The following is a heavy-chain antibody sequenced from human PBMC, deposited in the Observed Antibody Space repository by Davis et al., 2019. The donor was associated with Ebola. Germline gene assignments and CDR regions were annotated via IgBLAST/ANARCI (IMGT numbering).Heavy chain of an antibody. J-gene: IGHJ6*02. CDR1: GFTFSSYA. Sequence: GESLKISCAASGFTFSSYAMSWVRQAPGKGLEWVSAISGSGGSTYYADSVKGRFTISRDNSKNTLYLQMHSLRADDTAVYYCQLWFGRTKKFYYYYALDVWGQGTTVTVSS. CDR3: QLWFGRTKKFYYYYALDV. V-gene: IGHV3-23*01. D-gene: IGHD3-10*01. CDR2: ISGSGGST.